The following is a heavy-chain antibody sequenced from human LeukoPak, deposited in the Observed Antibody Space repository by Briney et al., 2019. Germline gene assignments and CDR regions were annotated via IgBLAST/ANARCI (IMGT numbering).Heavy chain of an antibody. D-gene: IGHD3-22*01. V-gene: IGHV3-7*01. J-gene: IGHJ4*02. CDR3: ARDAYYHDSSGYCIFDY. CDR1: GITFRTYW. Sequence: GGSLRLSCAASGITFRTYWMSWVRQAPGKGLEWVANIKQDGSEKYYVDSVKGLFTISRDNAKNSLYLQMNSLRVEDTAVYYCARDAYYHDSSGYCIFDYWGQGTLVTVSS. CDR2: IKQDGSEK.